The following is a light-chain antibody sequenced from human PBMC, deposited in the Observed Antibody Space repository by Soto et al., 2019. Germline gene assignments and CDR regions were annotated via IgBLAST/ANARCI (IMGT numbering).Light chain of an antibody. CDR3: QQYGSSPHT. V-gene: IGKV3-20*01. CDR2: GAS. Sequence: EIVLTQSPGTLSLSPGERATLSCRASQSVSSSYLAWYQHKPGQAPRLLIYGASSRATGIPDRFSGSGSGTDLTHTISRLEPEDFAVYYCQQYGSSPHTFGQGTTLEIK. J-gene: IGKJ2*01. CDR1: QSVSSSY.